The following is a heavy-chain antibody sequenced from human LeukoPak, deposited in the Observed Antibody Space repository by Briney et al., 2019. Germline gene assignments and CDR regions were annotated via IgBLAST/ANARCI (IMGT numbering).Heavy chain of an antibody. CDR1: GFTFSTYD. V-gene: IGHV3-30*02. D-gene: IGHD3-16*01. CDR3: ERDQTSFGGESY. CDR2: IRYDASNK. J-gene: IGHJ4*02. Sequence: GGSLRLSCAASGFTFSTYDMHWVRQAPGKGLEWVAFIRYDASNKFYADSVKGRFTISRDNSKNTLYLQMNSLRAEDTAVYYCERDQTSFGGESYWGQGTLVTVSS.